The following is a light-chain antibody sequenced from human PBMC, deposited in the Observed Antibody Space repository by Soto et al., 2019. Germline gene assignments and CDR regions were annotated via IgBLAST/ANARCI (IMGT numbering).Light chain of an antibody. J-gene: IGKJ4*01. Sequence: DIVMTQSPDSLALSLGERATINCKSSRNILYASTDKNYLAWYQVKPGRPPKLLIYWASSRQSGVPDRFSGTGSGTDFTLTISGLQAEDVAVYYCQQYFGTPFTFGGGTRLEI. V-gene: IGKV4-1*01. CDR3: QQYFGTPFT. CDR2: WAS. CDR1: RNILYASTDKNY.